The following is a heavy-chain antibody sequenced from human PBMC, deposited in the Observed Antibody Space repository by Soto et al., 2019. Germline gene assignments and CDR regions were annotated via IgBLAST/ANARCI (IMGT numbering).Heavy chain of an antibody. CDR2: SGNKANSYTT. J-gene: IGHJ4*02. CDR3: TRVFGNSWNQAFFDF. CDR1: GLTLSDHY. D-gene: IGHD1-1*01. V-gene: IGHV3-72*01. Sequence: GGSLRLSCGASGLTLSDHYIDWVRQAPGKGLEWVCRSGNKANSYTTEYAASVKGRFTISRDDLKNSLFLQMSNLKTEDTAVYYCTRVFGNSWNQAFFDFWGQGTLVTV.